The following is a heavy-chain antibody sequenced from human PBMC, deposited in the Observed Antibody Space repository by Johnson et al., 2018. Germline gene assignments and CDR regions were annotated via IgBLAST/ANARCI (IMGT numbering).Heavy chain of an antibody. CDR2: INSDGSST. Sequence: VQLQESGGGLVQPGGSLRLSCAASGFTFSSYWMHWVRQAPGKGLVWVSRINSDGSSTSYADSVKGRFTISRDNAKNTLYLQMNSLRAEDAAVYYCAKGGVPYYYYYMDGLGKGTMVTVSS. J-gene: IGHJ6*03. CDR1: GFTFSSYW. CDR3: AKGGVPYYYYYMDG. D-gene: IGHD1-1*01. V-gene: IGHV3-74*01.